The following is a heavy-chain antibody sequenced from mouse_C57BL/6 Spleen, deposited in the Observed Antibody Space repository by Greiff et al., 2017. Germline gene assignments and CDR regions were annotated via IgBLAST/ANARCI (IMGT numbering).Heavy chain of an antibody. D-gene: IGHD1-1*01. Sequence: VQLQQSGPELVKPGASVKIPCKASGYTFTDYNMDWVKQSHGKSLEWIGDINPNNGGTIYNQKFKGKATMTVDKSSSTAYMELRSLTSEDTAVYYCARSYGSSYPWFAYWGQGTLVTVSA. CDR3: ARSYGSSYPWFAY. V-gene: IGHV1-18*01. CDR1: GYTFTDYN. CDR2: INPNNGGT. J-gene: IGHJ3*01.